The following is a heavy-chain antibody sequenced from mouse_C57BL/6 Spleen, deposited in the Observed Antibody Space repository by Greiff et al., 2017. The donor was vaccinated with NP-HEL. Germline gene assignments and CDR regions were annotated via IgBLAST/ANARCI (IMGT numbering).Heavy chain of an antibody. CDR1: GFTFSSYT. J-gene: IGHJ1*03. Sequence: EVKLVESGGGLVKPGGSLKLSCAASGFTFSSYTMSWVRQTPEKRLEWVATISGGGGNTYYPDSVKGRFTISRDNAKNTLYLQMSSLRTEDTALYYCARQDGSSYGGWYFDVWGTGTTVTVSS. CDR3: ARQDGSSYGGWYFDV. V-gene: IGHV5-9*01. D-gene: IGHD1-1*01. CDR2: ISGGGGNT.